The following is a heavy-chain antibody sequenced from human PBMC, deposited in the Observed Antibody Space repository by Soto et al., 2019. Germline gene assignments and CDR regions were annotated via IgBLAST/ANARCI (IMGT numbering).Heavy chain of an antibody. J-gene: IGHJ4*02. Sequence: GGSLRLSCADSGFRFSSYSMGWVRQTPGKGLEWVAAITATGDGTYYADSVTGRFTISRDNSKKTHYLQMTSLRAEDTAMYYCATMNGYFEYWGQGTPVTVSS. D-gene: IGHD3-22*01. V-gene: IGHV3-23*01. CDR2: ITATGDGT. CDR1: GFRFSSYS. CDR3: ATMNGYFEY.